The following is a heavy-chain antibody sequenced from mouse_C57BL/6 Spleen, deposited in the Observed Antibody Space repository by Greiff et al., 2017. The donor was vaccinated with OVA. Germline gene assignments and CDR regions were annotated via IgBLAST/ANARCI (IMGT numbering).Heavy chain of an antibody. Sequence: VQLQQSGPELVKPGASVKISCKASGYTFTDYYMNWVKQSHGKSLEWIGDINPNNGGTSYNQKFKGKATLTVDKSSSTAYMELRSLTSEDSAVYYCARRDYYGSSPYWYFDVWGTGTTVTVSS. D-gene: IGHD1-1*01. CDR3: ARRDYYGSSPYWYFDV. CDR1: GYTFTDYY. V-gene: IGHV1-26*01. CDR2: INPNNGGT. J-gene: IGHJ1*03.